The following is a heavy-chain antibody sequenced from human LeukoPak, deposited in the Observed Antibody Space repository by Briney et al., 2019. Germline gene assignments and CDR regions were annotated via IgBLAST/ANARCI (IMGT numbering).Heavy chain of an antibody. CDR2: IYTSGNT. V-gene: IGHV4-4*07. J-gene: IGHJ6*03. Sequence: SETLSLTCTVSGDSFSNYYWSWIRQPAGKGLEWIGRIYTSGNTNYNPSLKSRVTMSVDTSKNQFSLKLSSVTAADTAVYYCARSILSGYYTTSYYYYYYIDVWGKGTTVTVSS. CDR1: GDSFSNYY. D-gene: IGHD3-3*01. CDR3: ARSILSGYYTTSYYYYYYIDV.